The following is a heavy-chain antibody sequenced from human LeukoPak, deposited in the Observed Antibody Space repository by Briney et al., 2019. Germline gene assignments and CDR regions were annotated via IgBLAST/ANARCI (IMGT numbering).Heavy chain of an antibody. J-gene: IGHJ4*02. Sequence: GGSLRLSCAASGFSFSSYAMSWVRQAPGKGLEWVSTITDSGGTTFYADSVRGRFAISRDNFKDTVYLQMNSLRAEDTAIYYCAKLWRGSHPRYFDHWGQGTLVTVSS. CDR1: GFSFSSYA. CDR3: AKLWRGSHPRYFDH. V-gene: IGHV3-23*01. CDR2: ITDSGGTT. D-gene: IGHD1-26*01.